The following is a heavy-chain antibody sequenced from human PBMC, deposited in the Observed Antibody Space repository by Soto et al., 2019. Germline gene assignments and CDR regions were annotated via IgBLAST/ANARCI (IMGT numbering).Heavy chain of an antibody. J-gene: IGHJ6*03. Sequence: QVQLVQSGAEVKKPGASVKVSCKASGYTFTSYGISWVRQAPGQGLEWMGWISAYNGNTNYAQKLQGRVTMTTDTSTSTAYMELRSLRSDDTAVYYCARDHKVTHPYYYYYYIDVWGKGTTVTVSS. V-gene: IGHV1-18*01. CDR1: GYTFTSYG. CDR2: ISAYNGNT. CDR3: ARDHKVTHPYYYYYYIDV.